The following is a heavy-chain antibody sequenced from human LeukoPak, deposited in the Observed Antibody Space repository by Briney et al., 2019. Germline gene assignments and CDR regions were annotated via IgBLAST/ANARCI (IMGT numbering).Heavy chain of an antibody. CDR3: ARLYSGYDSYFDY. V-gene: IGHV5-51*01. D-gene: IGHD5-12*01. J-gene: IGHJ4*02. Sequence: GESLKISCKGSGYSFTSYWIAWVRQMPGKGLEWMGMIYPGDSDTRYSPSFQGQVTISADKSISTAYLQWSTLKASDTAMYYCARLYSGYDSYFDYWGQGTLVTASS. CDR1: GYSFTSYW. CDR2: IYPGDSDT.